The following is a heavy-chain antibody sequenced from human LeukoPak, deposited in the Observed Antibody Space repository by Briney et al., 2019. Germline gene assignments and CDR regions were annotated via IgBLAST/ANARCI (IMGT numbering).Heavy chain of an antibody. CDR3: AKDQGPGFYDFWSGYQTNWFDP. Sequence: GGSLRLSCAASGFTFDDYAMHWVRLAPGKGLEWVSGISWNSGSIGYADSVKGRFTISRDNAKNSLYLQMNSLRAEDTALYYCAKDQGPGFYDFWSGYQTNWFDPWGQGTLVTVSS. CDR1: GFTFDDYA. J-gene: IGHJ5*02. CDR2: ISWNSGSI. V-gene: IGHV3-9*01. D-gene: IGHD3-3*01.